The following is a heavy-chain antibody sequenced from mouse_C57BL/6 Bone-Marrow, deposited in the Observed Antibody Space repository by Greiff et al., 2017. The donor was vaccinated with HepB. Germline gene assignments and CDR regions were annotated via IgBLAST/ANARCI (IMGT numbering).Heavy chain of an antibody. CDR2: IYPRSGNT. CDR3: ARESTMITPYYFDD. V-gene: IGHV1-81*01. Sequence: VQLQQSGAELARPGASVKLSCKASGYTFTSYGISWVKQRTGQGLEWIGEIYPRSGNTYYNEKFKGKATLTADKSSSTAYMELRSLTSEDSAVYFCARESTMITPYYFDDWGQGTTLTVSS. D-gene: IGHD2-4*01. J-gene: IGHJ2*01. CDR1: GYTFTSYG.